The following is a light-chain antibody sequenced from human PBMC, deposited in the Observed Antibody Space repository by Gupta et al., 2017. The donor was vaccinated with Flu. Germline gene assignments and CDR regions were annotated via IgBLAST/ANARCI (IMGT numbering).Light chain of an antibody. Sequence: SYELTQPPSVSVAPGQTAIVPCGGNNIGSKGVQWYQQKPGPAPVLVVYDDRARPSGIPDRFAFSNSGNKDRLTIGRVEDGDEADDVCQVRANSGETNGVFGPGTKVTVL. CDR3: QVRANSGETNGV. CDR2: DDR. J-gene: IGLJ1*01. V-gene: IGLV3-21*02. CDR1: NIGSKG.